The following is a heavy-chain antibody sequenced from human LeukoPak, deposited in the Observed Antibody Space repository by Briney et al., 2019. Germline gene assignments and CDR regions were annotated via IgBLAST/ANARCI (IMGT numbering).Heavy chain of an antibody. V-gene: IGHV4-39*01. J-gene: IGHJ6*01. CDR1: GGSINTNNYY. CDR2: FFYGGTT. Sequence: PSETLSLTCSVSGGSINTNNYYWGWVRQPPGKGVEWIGSFFYGGTTYYNPSLKSRVTISIDTFNNQFSLKLTSVTAADTAVYYCARRPSFYGMDVCGQGTTVSVSS. CDR3: ARRPSFYGMDV.